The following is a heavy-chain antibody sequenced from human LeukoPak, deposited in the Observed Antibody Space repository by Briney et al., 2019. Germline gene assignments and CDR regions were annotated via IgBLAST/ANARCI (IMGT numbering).Heavy chain of an antibody. D-gene: IGHD5-24*01. CDR2: IKQDGSET. V-gene: IGHV3-7*01. CDR1: GFIFSNNW. CDR3: ARDSRDGYNQNDFDY. J-gene: IGHJ4*02. Sequence: PGGSLRLSCAASGFIFSNNWMSWVRQAPGKGLEWVANIKQDGSETYYVDSVKGRFTISRDNAKNSVYLQMNSLRAEDTAVYYCARDSRDGYNQNDFDYWGQGTLVTVSS.